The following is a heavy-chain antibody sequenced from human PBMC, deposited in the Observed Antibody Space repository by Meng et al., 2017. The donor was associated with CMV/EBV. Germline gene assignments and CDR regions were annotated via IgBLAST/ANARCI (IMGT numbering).Heavy chain of an antibody. V-gene: IGHV3-30*04. CDR2: ISFDGRSK. CDR1: GFTFNFFS. D-gene: IGHD2-21*01. CDR3: VRDRVEFCGGDCPHGY. Sequence: GESLKISCAASGFTFNFFSFYWVRQAPGKGLDWVAVISFDGRSKDYADSVKGRFTISRDDSKNMVYLEMSSLRIEDSAVYYCVRDRVEFCGGDCPHGYWGQGTLVTVSS. J-gene: IGHJ4*02.